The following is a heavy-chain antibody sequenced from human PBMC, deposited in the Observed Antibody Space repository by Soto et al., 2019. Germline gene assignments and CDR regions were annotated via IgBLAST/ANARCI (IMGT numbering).Heavy chain of an antibody. Sequence: GGSLRLSCTAPGFTFSSYWMSWVRQAPGKGLGWVANIKEDGSGKYYVDSVKGRFSISRDNARNSLYLQMNSLRVEDTAVYYCVRVGRLGGYWGQGALVTVSS. CDR2: IKEDGSGK. J-gene: IGHJ4*02. D-gene: IGHD3-16*01. CDR1: GFTFSSYW. V-gene: IGHV3-7*03. CDR3: VRVGRLGGY.